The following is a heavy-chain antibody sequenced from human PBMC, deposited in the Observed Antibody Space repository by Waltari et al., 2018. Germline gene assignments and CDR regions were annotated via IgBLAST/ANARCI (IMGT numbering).Heavy chain of an antibody. D-gene: IGHD6-19*01. Sequence: PGQGLEWIGWIGGDKGNTNYAQKLHCRVSRTTDTSTSTAYMELRSLTSDDTAIYYWARWGRHSSGWFSRDNWFDPWGQGTLVTVSS. CDR3: ARWGRHSSGWFSRDNWFDP. J-gene: IGHJ5*02. CDR2: IGGDKGNT. V-gene: IGHV1-18*01.